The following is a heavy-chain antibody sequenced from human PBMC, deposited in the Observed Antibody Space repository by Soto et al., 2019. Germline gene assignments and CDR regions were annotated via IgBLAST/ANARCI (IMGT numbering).Heavy chain of an antibody. D-gene: IGHD5-12*01. CDR3: ARALRDNDSGYDSIEVYYYYYMDV. Sequence: SETLSLTCTVSGGSISSYYWSWIRQPPGKGLEWIGYIYYSGSTNYNPSLKSRVTISVDTSKNQFSLKLSSVTAADTAVYYCARALRDNDSGYDSIEVYYYYYMDVWGKGTTVTVSS. CDR2: IYYSGST. CDR1: GGSISSYY. J-gene: IGHJ6*03. V-gene: IGHV4-59*01.